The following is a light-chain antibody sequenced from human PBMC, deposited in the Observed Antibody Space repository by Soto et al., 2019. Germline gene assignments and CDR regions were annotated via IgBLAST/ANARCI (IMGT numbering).Light chain of an antibody. CDR3: GTWDSSLSAVV. Sequence: QSVLTQPPSVSAAPGQKVTISCAGSSSNIGNNYVSWYQQLPGTAPKLLIYDNNKRPSRIPDRFSGSKSGTSATLGITELQTGDEADYYCGTWDSSLSAVVFGGGTKLTVL. CDR1: SSNIGNNY. CDR2: DNN. V-gene: IGLV1-51*01. J-gene: IGLJ2*01.